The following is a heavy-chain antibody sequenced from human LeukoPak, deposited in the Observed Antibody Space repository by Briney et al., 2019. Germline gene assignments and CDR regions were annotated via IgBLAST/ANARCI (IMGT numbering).Heavy chain of an antibody. CDR2: IVVGSGNT. D-gene: IGHD3-10*01. Sequence: SVKVSCKASGFTFTSSAMQWVRQARGQRLEWIGWIVVGSGNTNYAQKFQERVTITRDMSTSTAYMELSSLRSEDTAVYYCAAGRDYYGSGSRAPYYYYYGMDVWGQGTTVTVSS. CDR3: AAGRDYYGSGSRAPYYYYYGMDV. V-gene: IGHV1-58*02. CDR1: GFTFTSSA. J-gene: IGHJ6*02.